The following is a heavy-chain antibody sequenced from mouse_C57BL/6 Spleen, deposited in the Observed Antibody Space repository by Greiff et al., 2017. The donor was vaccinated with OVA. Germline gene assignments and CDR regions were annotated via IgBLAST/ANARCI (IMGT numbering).Heavy chain of an antibody. D-gene: IGHD1-1*01. Sequence: QVQLKESGPGLVAPSQSLSITCTVSGFSLTSYAISWVRQPPGKGLEWHGVIWTGGGTNYNSAIKSRLSISKDNSKSQVFLKMNSLQTDDTARYXCARNHYGSNYFDYWGQGTTLTVSS. CDR2: IWTGGGT. J-gene: IGHJ2*01. CDR3: ARNHYGSNYFDY. V-gene: IGHV2-9-1*01. CDR1: GFSLTSYA.